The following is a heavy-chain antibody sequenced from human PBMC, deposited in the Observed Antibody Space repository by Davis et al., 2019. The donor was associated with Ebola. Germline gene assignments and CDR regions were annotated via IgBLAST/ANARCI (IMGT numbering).Heavy chain of an antibody. V-gene: IGHV5-51*01. CDR1: GFTFTRFW. CDR2: VFPADSDT. D-gene: IGHD2-15*01. CDR3: VRQDMSRAPPDH. Sequence: PGGSLRLSCKGSGFTFTRFWIGWVRQTPGKGLEWMGIVFPADSDTRYSPSFQGQVTFSADKSINTAYLQWSSLKASDTAIYYCVRQDMSRAPPDHWGQGTLVTVSS. J-gene: IGHJ4*02.